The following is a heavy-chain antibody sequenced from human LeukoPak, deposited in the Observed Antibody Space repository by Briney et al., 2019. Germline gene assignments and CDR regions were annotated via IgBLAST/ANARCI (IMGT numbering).Heavy chain of an antibody. CDR1: GGSFSGYY. V-gene: IGHV4-34*01. J-gene: IGHJ4*02. CDR2: INHSGST. CDR3: ASGIGPRYYYGSGSYYFH. Sequence: SETLSLTCAAYGGSFSGYYWSWIRQPPGKGLEWIGEINHSGSTNYNPSLKSRVTISVDTSKNQFSLKLSSVTAADTAVYYCASGIGPRYYYGSGSYYFHWGQGTLVTVSS. D-gene: IGHD3-10*01.